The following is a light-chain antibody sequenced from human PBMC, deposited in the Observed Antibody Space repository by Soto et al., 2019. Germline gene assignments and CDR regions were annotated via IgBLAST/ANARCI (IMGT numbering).Light chain of an antibody. J-gene: IGKJ1*01. Sequence: DIQMTQSPSTLSGSVGDRVTIACRASQTISSWLAWYQQKPGKAPKLLIYDASALPLGVPSRFSGSGSGTKFTLTIASQQPDDFATYYCQQYETFSGTLGPGTKV. CDR3: QQYETFSGT. CDR1: QTISSW. CDR2: DAS. V-gene: IGKV1-5*01.